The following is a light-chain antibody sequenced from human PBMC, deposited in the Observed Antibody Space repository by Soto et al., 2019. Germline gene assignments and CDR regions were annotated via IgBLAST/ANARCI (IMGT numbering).Light chain of an antibody. CDR3: HQYNDGPGGT. V-gene: IGKV1-39*01. Sequence: DIQMTQSPSSLSASVGDRVTITCRASQSISSNLNWYQQKPGKAPKLLIYTASSLQSGVPTRFSGSGSGTDFTLTISSLQPEDFAVYYCHQYNDGPGGTFGQGTKVGVK. CDR1: QSISSN. J-gene: IGKJ1*01. CDR2: TAS.